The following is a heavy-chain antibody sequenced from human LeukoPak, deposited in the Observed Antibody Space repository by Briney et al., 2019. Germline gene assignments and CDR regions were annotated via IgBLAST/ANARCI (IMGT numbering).Heavy chain of an antibody. Sequence: GGSLRLSCAASGFTFDDYNMHWVRQAPGKGLEWVALSSWDGISTYYADSVKGRFTISSDNSKNSLYLQMNSLRTEDTALYYCAKGPIIRSTTARGYMDVWGKGTTVTVSS. CDR2: SSWDGIST. J-gene: IGHJ6*03. CDR3: AKGPIIRSTTARGYMDV. CDR1: GFTFDDYN. V-gene: IGHV3-43*01. D-gene: IGHD2-2*01.